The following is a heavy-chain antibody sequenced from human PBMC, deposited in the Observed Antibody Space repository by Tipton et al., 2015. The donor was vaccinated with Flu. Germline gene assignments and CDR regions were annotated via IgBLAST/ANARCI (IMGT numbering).Heavy chain of an antibody. CDR2: ISPYNGDT. J-gene: IGHJ4*02. Sequence: QVQLVQSGAEVKKPGASVKVSCKASGYNFNTYAISWMRQAPGQGLEWMGWISPYNGDTKFAQNVQGRVTMTTDTSTSTAYMELRGLRSDDTGMYYCARVGAIFGEVTARRRGDLDFWGQGTLVRVSS. CDR3: ARVGAIFGEVTARRRGDLDF. CDR1: GYNFNTYA. D-gene: IGHD3-3*02. V-gene: IGHV1-18*01.